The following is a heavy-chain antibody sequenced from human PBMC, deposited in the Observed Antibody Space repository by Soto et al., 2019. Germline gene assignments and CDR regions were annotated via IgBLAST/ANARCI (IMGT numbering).Heavy chain of an antibody. D-gene: IGHD1-26*01. CDR3: ARDRWELLQDDAFDI. CDR2: ISYDGSNK. V-gene: IGHV3-30-3*01. Sequence: LRLSCAASGFTFSSYAMHWVRQAPGKGLEWVAVISYDGSNKYYADSVKGRFTISRDNSKNTLYLQMNSLRAEDTAVYYCARDRWELLQDDAFDIWGQGTMVTVS. J-gene: IGHJ3*02. CDR1: GFTFSSYA.